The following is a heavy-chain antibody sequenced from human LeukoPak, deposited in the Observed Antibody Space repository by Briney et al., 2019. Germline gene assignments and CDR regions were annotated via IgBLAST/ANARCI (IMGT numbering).Heavy chain of an antibody. CDR3: AREAAVAGYFDY. V-gene: IGHV1-3*01. D-gene: IGHD6-19*01. CDR1: GFTFSSYA. CDR2: INAGNGNT. J-gene: IGHJ4*02. Sequence: GRSLRLSCAASGFTFSSYAMHWVRQAPGQRLEWMGWINAGNGNTKYSQKFQGRVTITRDTSASTAYMELSSLRSEDTAVYYCAREAAVAGYFDYWGQGTLVTVSS.